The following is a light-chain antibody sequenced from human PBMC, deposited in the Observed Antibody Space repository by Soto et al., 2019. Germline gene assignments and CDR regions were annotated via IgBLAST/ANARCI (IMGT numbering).Light chain of an antibody. CDR2: GAS. CDR3: HQYGSSPPYT. J-gene: IGKJ2*01. Sequence: EIVLTQSPGTLSLSPGERATLSCRASQSVSSTYLVWYQQKPGQAPRLLIYGASSRATGIPDRFSGSGSGTDLTLTISRLEPEDFAVYYCHQYGSSPPYTFGQGTKLEIK. V-gene: IGKV3-20*01. CDR1: QSVSSTY.